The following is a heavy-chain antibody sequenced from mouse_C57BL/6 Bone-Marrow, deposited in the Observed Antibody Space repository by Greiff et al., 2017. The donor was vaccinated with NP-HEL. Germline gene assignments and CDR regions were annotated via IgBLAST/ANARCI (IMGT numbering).Heavy chain of an antibody. CDR1: GYTFTDYY. V-gene: IGHV1-75*01. CDR3: ARKANWGLFAMDY. CDR2: IFPGSGST. D-gene: IGHD4-1*01. J-gene: IGHJ4*01. Sequence: VQLQQSGPELVKPGASVKISCKASGYTFTDYYINWVKQRPGQGLEWIGWIFPGSGSTYYNEKFKGKATLTVDKSSSTAYMLLSSLTSEDSAVYFCARKANWGLFAMDYWGKGTSVTVSS.